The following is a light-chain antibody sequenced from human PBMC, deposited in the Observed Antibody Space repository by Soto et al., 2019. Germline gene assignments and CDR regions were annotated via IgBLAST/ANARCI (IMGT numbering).Light chain of an antibody. CDR1: QSISSW. V-gene: IGKV1-5*03. CDR2: KAS. Sequence: DIQMTQSPSTLSASVGDRVTITCQANQSISSWLAWYQRRPGKAPRLLISKASSLESGVPSRFSGGGFGTEFTLTISSLQPDDFATYYCQQYYSRVTFGQGTKVDIK. J-gene: IGKJ1*01. CDR3: QQYYSRVT.